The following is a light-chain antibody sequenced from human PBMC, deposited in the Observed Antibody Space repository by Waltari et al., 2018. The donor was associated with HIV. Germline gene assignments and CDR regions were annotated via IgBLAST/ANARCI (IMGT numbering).Light chain of an antibody. Sequence: AIQLTQSPSSLSASVGDRVTITCRASQGISSALAWYQQKPGKAPKLLIYDASSLESEVPSRFSGSGSWTDFTLTISNLQPEDFATYYCQQCNSYPRTFGQGTKVEIK. CDR2: DAS. V-gene: IGKV1-13*02. CDR1: QGISSA. J-gene: IGKJ1*01. CDR3: QQCNSYPRT.